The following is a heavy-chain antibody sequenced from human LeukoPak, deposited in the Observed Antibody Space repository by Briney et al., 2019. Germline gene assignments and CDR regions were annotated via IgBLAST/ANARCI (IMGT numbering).Heavy chain of an antibody. J-gene: IGHJ5*02. Sequence: GASVKDSCKASGYTFTSYDINWVRQATGQGLEWMGWMNPNSGNTGYAQKFQGRVTMTRNTSISTAYMELSSLRSEDTAVYYCARGPPHYYDSSGYYPWGQGTLVTVSS. D-gene: IGHD3-22*01. CDR1: GYTFTSYD. CDR2: MNPNSGNT. CDR3: ARGPPHYYDSSGYYP. V-gene: IGHV1-8*01.